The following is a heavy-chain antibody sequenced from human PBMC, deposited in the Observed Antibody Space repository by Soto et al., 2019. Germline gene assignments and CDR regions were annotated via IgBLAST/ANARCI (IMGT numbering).Heavy chain of an antibody. V-gene: IGHV1-2*02. CDR3: ARDPDYGDYWGYFFDS. Sequence: QVQLVQSGAEVKKPGASVNVSCKTSGYTFAAYYIHWIRQAPGQGLEWMGWINPTSGGTVYAQNFQDRVTMTRDTSISTAYMELRRLNSDDTAVYYCARDPDYGDYWGYFFDSWGQGTPVPVSS. CDR1: GYTFAAYY. D-gene: IGHD4-17*01. J-gene: IGHJ4*02. CDR2: INPTSGGT.